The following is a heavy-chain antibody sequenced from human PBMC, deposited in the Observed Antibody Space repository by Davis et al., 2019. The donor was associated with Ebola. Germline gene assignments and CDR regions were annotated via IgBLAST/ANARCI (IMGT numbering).Heavy chain of an antibody. V-gene: IGHV5-51*01. CDR3: ARLYGPGHYLNWYFNL. Sequence: GESLKISCQGSGYSFTSYWIGWVRQMPGKGLEWMGIIYPGDSDTKYSPSFQGQVTISADKSISTAYLQWNSLQASDTAVYYCARLYGPGHYLNWYFNLWGRGTLVTVSS. J-gene: IGHJ2*01. CDR1: GYSFTSYW. D-gene: IGHD3-10*01. CDR2: IYPGDSDT.